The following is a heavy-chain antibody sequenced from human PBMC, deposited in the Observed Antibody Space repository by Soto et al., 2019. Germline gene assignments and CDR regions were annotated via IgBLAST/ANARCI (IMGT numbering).Heavy chain of an antibody. CDR3: ARDNLREWEGYFKDS. J-gene: IGHJ4*02. CDR1: GYTFTSYG. Sequence: QVQLVQSGAEVKKPGASVKVSCKASGYTFTSYGISWVRQAPGQGLVWMGWISAYNGNTNYAQKLQGRVTMNTDTSTSTVYMELRSLRSDDTAVYYCARDNLREWEGYFKDSWGQGTLVTVAS. CDR2: ISAYNGNT. V-gene: IGHV1-18*01. D-gene: IGHD1-26*01.